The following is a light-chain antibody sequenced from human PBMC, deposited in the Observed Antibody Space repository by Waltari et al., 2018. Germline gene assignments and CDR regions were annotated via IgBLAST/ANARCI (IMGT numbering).Light chain of an antibody. Sequence: EIVLPQSPRTLSLSPGERATPSCRASQSVTSISLTWYQKKVGQAPRLLIYGTSSRATGIPDRFSGSGSGTEFTLTISRLEPEDFAVYYCQQYDGEVVTFGGGTKVEIK. J-gene: IGKJ4*01. CDR2: GTS. CDR1: QSVTSIS. CDR3: QQYDGEVVT. V-gene: IGKV3-20*01.